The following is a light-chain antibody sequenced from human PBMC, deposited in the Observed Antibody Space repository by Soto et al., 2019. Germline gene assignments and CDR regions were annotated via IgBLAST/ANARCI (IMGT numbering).Light chain of an antibody. CDR2: ATT. CDR1: QNIDGN. J-gene: IGKJ1*01. Sequence: DTVTITCRASQNIDGNLNWYQQKPGKAPNLLIYATTSLQGGVPSRFSGSGSGSGTDFTLTISSLQPEDSATYYCQQGYSTPWTFGQGTKVEIK. V-gene: IGKV1-39*01. CDR3: QQGYSTPWT.